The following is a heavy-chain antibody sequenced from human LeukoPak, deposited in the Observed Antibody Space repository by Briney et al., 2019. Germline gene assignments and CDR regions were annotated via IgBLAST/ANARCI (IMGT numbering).Heavy chain of an antibody. J-gene: IGHJ3*02. CDR3: ARGESARFSMIVAFDI. D-gene: IGHD3-22*01. CDR1: GFTFSSYG. V-gene: IGHV3-33*01. CDR2: IWYDGSNK. Sequence: GGSLRLSCAASGFTFSSYGMHWVRQAPGKGLEWVAVIWYDGSNKYYADSVKGRFTISRDNSKNTLYLQMNSLRAEDTAVYYCARGESARFSMIVAFDIWGQGTMVTVSS.